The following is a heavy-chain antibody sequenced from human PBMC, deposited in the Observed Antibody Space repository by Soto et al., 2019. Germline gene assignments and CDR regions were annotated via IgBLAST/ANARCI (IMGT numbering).Heavy chain of an antibody. Sequence: ASVKVSCKASGYTFTSYGISWVRQAPGQGLEWMGWISAYNGNTNYAQKPQGRVTMTTDTSTSTAYMELRSLRSDDTAVYYCARVRGDYYDSTNSGAFDIWGQGTMVTVSS. CDR1: GYTFTSYG. V-gene: IGHV1-18*04. D-gene: IGHD3-22*01. J-gene: IGHJ3*02. CDR3: ARVRGDYYDSTNSGAFDI. CDR2: ISAYNGNT.